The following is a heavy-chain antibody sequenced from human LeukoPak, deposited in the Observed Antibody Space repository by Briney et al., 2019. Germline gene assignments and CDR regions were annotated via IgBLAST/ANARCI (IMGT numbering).Heavy chain of an antibody. CDR2: IWYGGSDK. CDR1: GFTFRNYG. D-gene: IGHD6-6*01. Sequence: PGGSLRLSCAASGFTFRNYGMHWVRQAPGKGLEWVAVIWYGGSDKYYADSVKGRFTISRDNSKNTLYLQMNSLRAEDTAVYYCARRRSSDYWGQGTLVTVSS. V-gene: IGHV3-33*01. J-gene: IGHJ4*02. CDR3: ARRRSSDY.